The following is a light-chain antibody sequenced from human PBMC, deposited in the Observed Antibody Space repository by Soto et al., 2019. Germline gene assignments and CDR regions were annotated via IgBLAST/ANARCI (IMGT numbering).Light chain of an antibody. V-gene: IGKV3D-20*02. CDR1: ESVVSSY. CDR3: LQDINYPWT. CDR2: DAS. J-gene: IGKJ1*01. Sequence: EIVLTQSPGTLSLSPGERATLSCRATESVVSSYLAWYQLKPGQAPRLLIYDASSRATGIPDRFSGSGSGTDFTLTISSLQPEDSATYYCLQDINYPWTFGQGTKVDIK.